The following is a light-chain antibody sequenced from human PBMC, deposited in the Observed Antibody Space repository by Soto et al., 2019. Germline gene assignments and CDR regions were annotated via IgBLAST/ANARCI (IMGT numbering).Light chain of an antibody. J-gene: IGLJ3*02. V-gene: IGLV1-40*01. CDR3: QSYDSSLSGSWV. Sequence: QSVLTQPPSVSGAPGQRVTISCTGSSSNIGAGYDVHWYQQLPGTAPNLLIYGNSNRPSGVTGRFSGSKSGTSASLAITGLRAEDEADYYCQSYDSSLSGSWVFGGGTKLTVL. CDR1: SSNIGAGYD. CDR2: GNS.